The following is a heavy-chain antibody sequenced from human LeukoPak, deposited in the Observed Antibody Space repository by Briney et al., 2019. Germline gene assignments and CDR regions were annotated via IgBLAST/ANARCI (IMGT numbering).Heavy chain of an antibody. V-gene: IGHV1-18*01. D-gene: IGHD2-2*01. CDR1: GYTFTSYG. CDR2: ISAYNGNT. Sequence: ASVKVSCKASGYTFTSYGISWVRQAPGQGLEWMGWISAYNGNTNYAQKLQGRITMTTDTSTSTAYMELGSLRSDDTAVYYCARGLGGGFVVVPAVRSYYYNMDVGAKGTTVTVPS. CDR3: ARGLGGGFVVVPAVRSYYYNMDV. J-gene: IGHJ6*03.